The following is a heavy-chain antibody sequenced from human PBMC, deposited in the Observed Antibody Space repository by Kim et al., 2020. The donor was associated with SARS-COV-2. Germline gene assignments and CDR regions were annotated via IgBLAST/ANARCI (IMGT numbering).Heavy chain of an antibody. Sequence: GGSLRLSCAASGFTFSSYDMHWVRQATGKGLEWVSAIGTAGDTYYPGSVKGRFTISRENAKNSLYLQMNSLRAGDTAVYYCARVGCSSTSCYGGTPGDYYMDVWGKGTTVTVSS. J-gene: IGHJ6*03. D-gene: IGHD2-2*01. V-gene: IGHV3-13*01. CDR2: IGTAGDT. CDR1: GFTFSSYD. CDR3: ARVGCSSTSCYGGTPGDYYMDV.